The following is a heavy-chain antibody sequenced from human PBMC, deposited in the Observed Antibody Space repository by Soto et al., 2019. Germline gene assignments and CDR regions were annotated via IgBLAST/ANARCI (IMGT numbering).Heavy chain of an antibody. CDR2: ISAYNGNT. CDR3: ARDRGGDCSSTSCYDYYYGMDV. Sequence: QVQLVQSGAEVKKPGASVKVSCKASGYTFTSYGISWVRQAPGQGLEWMGWISAYNGNTNYAHKLQGRVTMTTDTSTSTAYMELRSLRSDDTAVYYCARDRGGDCSSTSCYDYYYGMDVWGQGTTVTVSS. D-gene: IGHD2-2*01. V-gene: IGHV1-18*01. J-gene: IGHJ6*02. CDR1: GYTFTSYG.